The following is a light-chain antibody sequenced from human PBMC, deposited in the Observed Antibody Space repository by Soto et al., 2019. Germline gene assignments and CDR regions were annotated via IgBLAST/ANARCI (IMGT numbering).Light chain of an antibody. V-gene: IGKV1-27*01. CDR2: GIS. CDR1: QSFSTY. CDR3: QKYNTAPLT. J-gene: IGKJ4*01. Sequence: DIQMTQSPSTLSASVGDIVTITCLASQSFSTYLAWYQQKPGKVPKLLISGISTLQSGVPSRFSGSGYGTEFTLTISNLQPEDVATYYCQKYNTAPLTFGGGTKVDNK.